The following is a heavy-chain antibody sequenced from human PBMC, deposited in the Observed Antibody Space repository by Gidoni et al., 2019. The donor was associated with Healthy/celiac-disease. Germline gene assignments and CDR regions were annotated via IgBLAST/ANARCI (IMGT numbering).Heavy chain of an antibody. V-gene: IGHV3-66*02. D-gene: IGHD1-26*01. Sequence: EVQLVESGGGWVQPGGSLRLSCAASGFTVRSNDMSWVRQAPGKGLEWVSVIYSGGSTYYADSVKGRFTISRDNSKNTLYLQMNSLRAEDTAVYYCAREEYSGWYFLSYWGQGTLVTVSS. CDR1: GFTVRSND. J-gene: IGHJ4*02. CDR3: AREEYSGWYFLSY. CDR2: IYSGGST.